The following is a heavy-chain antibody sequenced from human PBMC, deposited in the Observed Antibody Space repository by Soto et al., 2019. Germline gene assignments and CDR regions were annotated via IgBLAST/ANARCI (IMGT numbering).Heavy chain of an antibody. Sequence: EVQLVESGGGLVQPGGSLRLSCAASGFTFSTYSMNWVRQAPGKGLEWVSYISSISSPIYYTDSVKGRFTVSRDNAKNSLYLQMNSLRDEDTAVYYCVREDDSSGCHYYGMDVWGQGTTVTVSS. CDR1: GFTFSTYS. V-gene: IGHV3-48*02. J-gene: IGHJ6*02. D-gene: IGHD3-22*01. CDR3: VREDDSSGCHYYGMDV. CDR2: ISSISSPI.